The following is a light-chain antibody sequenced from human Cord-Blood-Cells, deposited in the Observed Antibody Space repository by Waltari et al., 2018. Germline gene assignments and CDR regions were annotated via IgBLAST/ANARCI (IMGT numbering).Light chain of an antibody. CDR3: CSYAGSYTPEGV. CDR1: SSDGGGYNY. V-gene: IGLV2-11*01. J-gene: IGLJ3*02. Sequence: QSALTQPRSVSGSPGQSVTISCTGTSSDGGGYNYVSWYQPHPGKAPKLMIYDVSKRPSGVPDRFSGSKSGNTASLTISGLQAEDEADYYCCSYAGSYTPEGVFGGGTKLTVL. CDR2: DVS.